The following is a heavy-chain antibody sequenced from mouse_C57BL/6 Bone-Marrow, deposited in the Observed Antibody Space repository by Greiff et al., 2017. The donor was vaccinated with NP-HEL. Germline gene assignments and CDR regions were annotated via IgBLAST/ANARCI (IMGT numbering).Heavy chain of an antibody. J-gene: IGHJ2*01. CDR2: IDPSDSYT. D-gene: IGHD2-4*01. Sequence: VQLQQPGAELVKPGASVKLSCKASGYTFTSYWMQWVKQRPGQGLEWIGEIDPSDSYTNYNQKFKGKATLTVDTSSSTAYMQLSSLTSEDSAVYYCARDDYDEVDYWGQGTTLTVSS. V-gene: IGHV1-50*01. CDR1: GYTFTSYW. CDR3: ARDDYDEVDY.